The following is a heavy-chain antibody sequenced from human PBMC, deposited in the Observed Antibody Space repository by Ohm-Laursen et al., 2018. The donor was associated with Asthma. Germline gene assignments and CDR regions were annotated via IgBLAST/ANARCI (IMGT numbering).Heavy chain of an antibody. V-gene: IGHV4-31*03. CDR2: IYYSGLT. J-gene: IGHJ4*02. Sequence: SQTLSLTCTVSGDSISSGNNYWSWIRQHPGKGLEWIGYIYYSGLTYSNPSLGSRVSISVDTSKNQFSLNLTPVTAADTAVYYCARGTFYYESTGYYFFDHWGQGALVTVSS. CDR3: ARGTFYYESTGYYFFDH. CDR1: GDSISSGNNY. D-gene: IGHD3-22*01.